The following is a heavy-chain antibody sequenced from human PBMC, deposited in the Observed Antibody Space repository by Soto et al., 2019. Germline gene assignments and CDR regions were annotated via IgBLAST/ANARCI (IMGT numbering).Heavy chain of an antibody. V-gene: IGHV3-20*01. Sequence: EVQLVESGGGVVRPGGSLRLSCAASGFTFDDYGMSWVRQAPGKGLEWVSGINWNGGSTGYADSVKGRFTISRDTAKNSLYLQMNSLRAEDTALYHCARVRGGYSGYDSGPNYCYYYLDVWGKGTTVNVSS. J-gene: IGHJ6*03. D-gene: IGHD5-12*01. CDR1: GFTFDDYG. CDR2: INWNGGST. CDR3: ARVRGGYSGYDSGPNYCYYYLDV.